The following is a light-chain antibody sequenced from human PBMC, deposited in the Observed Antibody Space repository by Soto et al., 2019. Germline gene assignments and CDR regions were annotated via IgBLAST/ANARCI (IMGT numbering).Light chain of an antibody. CDR1: QNVRNY. CDR3: QQRSSWPPFT. Sequence: EIVLTQSPATLSLSPGEKATLSCRASQNVRNYLAWYQQRPGQPPRLLIYDATNRATGIPVRFSGSGSGTDFTLTISSLEPEDVAVYYCQQRSSWPPFTFGPGTKVGFK. V-gene: IGKV3-11*01. CDR2: DAT. J-gene: IGKJ3*01.